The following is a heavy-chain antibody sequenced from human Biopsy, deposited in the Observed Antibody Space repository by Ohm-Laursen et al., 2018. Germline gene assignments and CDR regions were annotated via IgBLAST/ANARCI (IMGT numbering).Heavy chain of an antibody. V-gene: IGHV1-18*01. D-gene: IGHD3-10*01. CDR3: ARDTLMAQHLVPGENWFDP. J-gene: IGHJ5*02. CDR2: SSAYIGKT. CDR1: GYTFSMYA. Sequence: SVKVSCKASGYTFSMYAIIWVRQAPGQGLEWMGWSSAYIGKTNYAQKFQGRLTMTTDTSTSTAYMELTSLTSDDTAVYYCARDTLMAQHLVPGENWFDPWAREPWSPSPQ.